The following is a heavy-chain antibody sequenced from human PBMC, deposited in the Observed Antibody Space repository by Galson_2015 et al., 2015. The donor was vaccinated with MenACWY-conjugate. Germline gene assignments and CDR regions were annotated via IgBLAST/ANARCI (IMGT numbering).Heavy chain of an antibody. D-gene: IGHD6-19*01. J-gene: IGHJ3*01. CDR2: IKQDGSGK. Sequence: SLRLSCATSGFTFSNSWMGWVRQAPGKGLEWVANIKQDGSGKYYVDSVKGRFIISRDNSKNSLFLQMNSLRAEDTALYYCARVKEQWLSKTIDYWGQGTMVTVSS. V-gene: IGHV3-7*03. CDR1: GFTFSNSW. CDR3: ARVKEQWLSKTIDY.